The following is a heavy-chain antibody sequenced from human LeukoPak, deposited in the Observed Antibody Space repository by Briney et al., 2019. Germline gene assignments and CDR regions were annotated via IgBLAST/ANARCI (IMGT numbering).Heavy chain of an antibody. J-gene: IGHJ6*01. Sequence: ASVKVSCKASGYSFTGYYIHWVRQAPGQGLEWMGWIDPNSGGTKCAQNFQGSVTMTRDTSITTAYMEVSRLISDDTAVYYCARAYTYGSGQRYYWFMDVGGQGTTVTVSS. D-gene: IGHD3-10*01. V-gene: IGHV1-2*02. CDR2: IDPNSGGT. CDR3: ARAYTYGSGQRYYWFMDV. CDR1: GYSFTGYY.